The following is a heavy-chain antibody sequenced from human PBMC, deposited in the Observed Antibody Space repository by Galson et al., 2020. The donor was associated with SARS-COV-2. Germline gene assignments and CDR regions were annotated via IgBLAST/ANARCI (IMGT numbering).Heavy chain of an antibody. Sequence: ETSETLSLTCIAYGDSLTSSSSYWGWIRQPPGKGLEWIGNIYSSGSTYYNPSLKSRVTISVDTSKNQFSLWLSSVTAADTAVYFCARGMIWPYYFDSWGQGTLVTVSS. CDR3: ARGMIWPYYFDS. CDR2: IYSSGST. D-gene: IGHD3-16*01. J-gene: IGHJ4*02. CDR1: GDSLTSSSSY. V-gene: IGHV4-39*01.